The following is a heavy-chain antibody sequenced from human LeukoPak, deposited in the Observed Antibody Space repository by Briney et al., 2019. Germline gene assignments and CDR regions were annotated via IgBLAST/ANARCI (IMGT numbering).Heavy chain of an antibody. J-gene: IGHJ5*02. D-gene: IGHD2-2*01. CDR3: ARGAAIVVVPAAKDNWFDP. V-gene: IGHV1-2*02. Sequence: ASVKVSCKASGYKFNNYGIAWVRQAPGQGLEWMGWINPNSGGTNYAQNFQGRVTMTRDMSINTAYMELSGLRSDDTAVYYCARGAAIVVVPAAKDNWFDPWGQGTLVTVSS. CDR1: GYKFNNYG. CDR2: INPNSGGT.